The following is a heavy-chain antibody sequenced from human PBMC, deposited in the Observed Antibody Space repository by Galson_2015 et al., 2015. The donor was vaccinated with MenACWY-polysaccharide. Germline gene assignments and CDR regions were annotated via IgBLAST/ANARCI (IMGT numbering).Heavy chain of an antibody. CDR2: ISSGGTTT. J-gene: IGHJ4*02. CDR3: AREPAALPVDY. V-gene: IGHV3-48*03. D-gene: IGHD2-2*02. CDR1: GFTFSSYN. Sequence: SLRLSCAASGFTFSSYNMNWVRQAPGKGLEWISYISSGGTTTYYADSVKGRFTTSRDNAKNSLYLQMNDLRDEDTAVYYCAREPAALPVDYWGQGTLVTVSS.